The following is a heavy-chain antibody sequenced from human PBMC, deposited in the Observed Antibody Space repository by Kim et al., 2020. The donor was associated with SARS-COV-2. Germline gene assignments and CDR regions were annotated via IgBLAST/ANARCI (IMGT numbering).Heavy chain of an antibody. CDR2: IIPIFGTA. D-gene: IGHD2-15*01. CDR3: ASPHIRCSGGSCYAHKPYYYYGMDV. Sequence: SVKVSCKASGGTFSSYAISWVRQAPGQGLEWMGGIIPIFGTANYAQKFQGRVTITADESTSTAYMELSSLRSEDTAVYYCASPHIRCSGGSCYAHKPYYYYGMDVWGQGTTVTVSS. J-gene: IGHJ6*02. CDR1: GGTFSSYA. V-gene: IGHV1-69*13.